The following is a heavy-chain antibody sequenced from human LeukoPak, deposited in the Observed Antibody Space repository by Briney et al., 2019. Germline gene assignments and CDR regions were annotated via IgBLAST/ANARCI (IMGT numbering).Heavy chain of an antibody. V-gene: IGHV4-4*02. CDR1: GGSISSSNW. J-gene: IGHJ4*02. CDR2: IYHSGST. D-gene: IGHD2-15*01. CDR3: ARVHCSGGSCYVGYFDY. Sequence: SETLSLTCAVSGGSISSSNWWSWVRQPPGKGLEWIGEIYHSGSTNYNPSLKSRVTISVDTSKNQFSLKLSSVTAADTAVYYCARVHCSGGSCYVGYFDYWGQGTLVTVSS.